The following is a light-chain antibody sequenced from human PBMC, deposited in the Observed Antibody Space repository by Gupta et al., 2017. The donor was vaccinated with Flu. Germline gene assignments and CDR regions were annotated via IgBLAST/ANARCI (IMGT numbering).Light chain of an antibody. V-gene: IGKV1-27*01. CDR3: QKDNSAPFT. Sequence: SASTLRSGVTSSFNGSGSGTAFTLTITSLQPEDVATYYCQKDNSAPFTFGHGTKVQIK. J-gene: IGKJ3*01. CDR2: SAS.